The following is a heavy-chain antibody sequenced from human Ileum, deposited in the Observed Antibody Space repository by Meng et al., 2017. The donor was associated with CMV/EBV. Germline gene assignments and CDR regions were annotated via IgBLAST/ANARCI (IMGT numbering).Heavy chain of an antibody. Sequence: TCAVSGDYGSGGGYSWSWIRQPPGKGLEWIAYITHSGSINYNPSLKSRVTISLDKSKNQFSLNLSSATAADTAVYYCARERALNFDYWGQGTLVTVSS. J-gene: IGHJ4*02. V-gene: IGHV4-30-2*01. CDR1: GDYGSGGGYS. CDR2: ITHSGSI. CDR3: ARERALNFDY.